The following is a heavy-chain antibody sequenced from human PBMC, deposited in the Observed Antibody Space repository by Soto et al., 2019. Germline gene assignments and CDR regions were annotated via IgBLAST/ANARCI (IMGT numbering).Heavy chain of an antibody. CDR3: ARDPYYYDSSGSHDAFDI. V-gene: IGHV1-18*04. Sequence: ASVKVSCKTSGYTFTSYGISWVRQAPGQGLEWMGWISAYNGNTNYAQKLQGRVTMTTDTSTSTAYMELRSLRSDDTAVYYCARDPYYYDSSGSHDAFDIWGQGTMVTVSS. J-gene: IGHJ3*02. CDR1: GYTFTSYG. CDR2: ISAYNGNT. D-gene: IGHD3-22*01.